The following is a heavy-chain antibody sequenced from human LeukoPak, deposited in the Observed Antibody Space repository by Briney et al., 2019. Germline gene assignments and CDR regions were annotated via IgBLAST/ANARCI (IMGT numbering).Heavy chain of an antibody. CDR1: GGSISDYY. CDR3: AVVETRSGWYYFDY. D-gene: IGHD6-19*01. CDR2: IHHRGSI. J-gene: IGHJ4*02. Sequence: SETLSLACTVSGGSISDYYWSWIRQSPGKGLEWIGYIHHRGSITYNPSLTSRVTISGDMSRNQFSLKLTSVTAADTAVYYCAVVETRSGWYYFDYWGQGTLVTVSS. V-gene: IGHV4-59*01.